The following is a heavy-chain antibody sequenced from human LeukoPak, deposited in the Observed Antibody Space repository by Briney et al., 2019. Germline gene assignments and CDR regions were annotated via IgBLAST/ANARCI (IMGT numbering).Heavy chain of an antibody. V-gene: IGHV4-4*07. CDR1: GGFISSYY. Sequence: SETLSLTCTVSGGFISSYYWSWIRQPAGKGLEWIGRIYTSGSTNYNPSLKSRVTMSVDTSKNQFSLKLSSVTAADTAVYYCARGEQWLNWFDPWGQGTLVTVSS. CDR2: IYTSGST. D-gene: IGHD6-19*01. CDR3: ARGEQWLNWFDP. J-gene: IGHJ5*02.